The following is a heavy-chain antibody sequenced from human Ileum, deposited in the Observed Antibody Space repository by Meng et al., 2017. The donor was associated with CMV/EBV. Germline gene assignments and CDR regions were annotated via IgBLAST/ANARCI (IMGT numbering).Heavy chain of an antibody. J-gene: IGHJ6*02. D-gene: IGHD3-3*01. CDR3: AREAYYDFWSGYPNYYYYGMDV. CDR1: GYTFIDYY. V-gene: IGHV1-2*02. CDR2: INPNSGGT. Sequence: ASVKVSCKASGYTFIDYYMHWVRQAPGQGLEWMGWINPNSGGTNFAQKFQGRVTMTRDTSISTAYMELSRLRSDDTAVYYCAREAYYDFWSGYPNYYYYGMDVWGQGTMVTVSS.